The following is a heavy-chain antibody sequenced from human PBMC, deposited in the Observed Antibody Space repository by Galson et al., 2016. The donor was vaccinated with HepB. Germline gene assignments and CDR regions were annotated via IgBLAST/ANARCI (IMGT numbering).Heavy chain of an antibody. CDR3: ARGGGGTGTYGSHFDY. CDR1: GFTFSSYW. Sequence: SLRLSCAASGFTFSSYWMSWVRQAPGKGLEWVANIKQDGSETYYVDSVQGRFTISRDKSKTTPNLRMNSLRPEDTAVYYCARGGGGTGTYGSHFDYWGQGTLVTVSS. D-gene: IGHD2-21*01. CDR2: IKQDGSET. J-gene: IGHJ4*02. V-gene: IGHV3-7*01.